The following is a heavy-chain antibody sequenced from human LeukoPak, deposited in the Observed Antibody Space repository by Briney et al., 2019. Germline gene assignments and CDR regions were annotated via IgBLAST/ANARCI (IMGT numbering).Heavy chain of an antibody. Sequence: GRFLRLSCAASGFTFSASWMHWVRRVPGKGLVWVSRISADGSSFSYADSVKGRFTTSRDNAKNTVYLQMNSLRAEDTAVYHCARGYGSSWFYFDYWGQGTPITVSS. J-gene: IGHJ4*02. CDR1: GFTFSASW. D-gene: IGHD6-13*01. CDR3: ARGYGSSWFYFDY. CDR2: ISADGSSF. V-gene: IGHV3-74*01.